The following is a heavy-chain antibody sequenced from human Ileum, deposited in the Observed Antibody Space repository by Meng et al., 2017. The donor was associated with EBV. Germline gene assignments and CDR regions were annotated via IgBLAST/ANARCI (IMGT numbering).Heavy chain of an antibody. CDR3: ARPIAAAGWFDP. V-gene: IGHV4-39*01. Sequence: QLQQWRAGLLKPSETLSLTCTVSGGPSNSSSYYWGWIRQPPGKGLEWIGSIYYSGRTYYNPSLKSRVTISVDTSKNQFSLKLSSVTAADTAVYYCARPIAAAGWFDPWGQGTLVTVSS. CDR1: GGPSNSSSYY. J-gene: IGHJ5*02. CDR2: IYYSGRT. D-gene: IGHD6-13*01.